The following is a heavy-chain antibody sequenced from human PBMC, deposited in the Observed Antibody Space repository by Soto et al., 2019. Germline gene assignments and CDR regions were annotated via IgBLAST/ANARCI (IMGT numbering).Heavy chain of an antibody. CDR2: INKNGFTI. D-gene: IGHD6-19*01. CDR3: ARGAVTGTSLFDY. CDR1: GFTLTTYS. V-gene: IGHV3-48*02. J-gene: IGHJ4*02. Sequence: GGSLRLSCAVSGFTLTTYSMNWVRQSPGKGLEWISFINKNGFTIYYADSVKGRFTISRDYAKNSLYLQMDSLRHEDTAVYYCARGAVTGTSLFDYWGLGTLVTVSS.